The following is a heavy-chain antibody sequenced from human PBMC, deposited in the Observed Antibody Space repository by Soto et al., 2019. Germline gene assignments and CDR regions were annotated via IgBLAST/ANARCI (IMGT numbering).Heavy chain of an antibody. D-gene: IGHD3-22*01. CDR3: AREMNYYDSSGDSYFDY. CDR1: GGSISSGTYH. J-gene: IGHJ4*02. CDR2: IYYSGST. Sequence: QVQLQESGPGLVKPSQTLSLTYTVSGGSISSGTYHWSWIRQHPGKGLEWIGYIYYSGSTYYNPSLKSRVTISVDTSKNQFSLRLSSVTAADTAVYYCAREMNYYDSSGDSYFDYWGQGTLVTVSS. V-gene: IGHV4-31*03.